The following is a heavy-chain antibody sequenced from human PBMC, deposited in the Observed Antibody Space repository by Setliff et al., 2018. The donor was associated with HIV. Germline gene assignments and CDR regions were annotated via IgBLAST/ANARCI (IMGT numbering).Heavy chain of an antibody. CDR1: GGSISSYY. Sequence: LSLTCTVPGGSISSYYWSWIRQSPGKGLAWIGFIYYSGSTNYNPPLKSRVPISVDTSKNQFSLKLSSVTAADPAVYYCARGSYYDSSGHTFVDFQHWGQGTLVTVSS. D-gene: IGHD3-22*01. J-gene: IGHJ1*01. V-gene: IGHV4-59*01. CDR3: ARGSYYDSSGHTFVDFQH. CDR2: IYYSGST.